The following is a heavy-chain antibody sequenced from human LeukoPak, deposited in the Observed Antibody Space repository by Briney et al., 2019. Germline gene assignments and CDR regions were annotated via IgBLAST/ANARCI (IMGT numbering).Heavy chain of an antibody. CDR1: GFTFMTYN. CDR2: ISSSSRSYI. Sequence: GGSLRLSCAASGFTFMTYNMNWVRQAPGKGLEWVSSISSSSRSYIYYADSVKGRFTISRDNAKNSLYLQMNSLRAEDTAVYYCARDLGYSSGPNYWGQGTRVTVSS. D-gene: IGHD6-19*01. J-gene: IGHJ4*02. V-gene: IGHV3-21*01. CDR3: ARDLGYSSGPNY.